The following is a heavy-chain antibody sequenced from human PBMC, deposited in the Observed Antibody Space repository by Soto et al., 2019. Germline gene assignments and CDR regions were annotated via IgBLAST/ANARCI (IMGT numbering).Heavy chain of an antibody. CDR1: GYPVTAYY. V-gene: IGHV1-2*02. CDR2: INPATGAA. D-gene: IGHD3-3*01. CDR3: AKGGGVGVAGSAAFDM. Sequence: QLHLVQSGAVVKKPGASVTVSCSASGYPVTAYYMHWVRQAPGRGLEWMGGINPATGAAKYTQTFQGRVTMTRDTSTSTVFMELSGLTSEDTAGFYCAKGGGVGVAGSAAFDMWGQGTLVTVS. J-gene: IGHJ3*02.